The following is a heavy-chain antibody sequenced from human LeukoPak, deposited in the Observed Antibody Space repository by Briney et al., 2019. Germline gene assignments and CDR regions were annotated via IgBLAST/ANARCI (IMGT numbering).Heavy chain of an antibody. CDR2: ISAYNGNT. CDR1: GYTFTSYG. D-gene: IGHD3-22*01. J-gene: IGHJ4*02. CDR3: ARDRYPGYYDSSGYPIGGY. V-gene: IGHV1-18*01. Sequence: ASVKVSCKASGYTFTSYGISWVRQAPGQGREWMGWISAYNGNTNYAQKLQGRVTMTTDTSTSTAYMELRSLRSDDTAVYYCARDRYPGYYDSSGYPIGGYWGQGTLVTVSS.